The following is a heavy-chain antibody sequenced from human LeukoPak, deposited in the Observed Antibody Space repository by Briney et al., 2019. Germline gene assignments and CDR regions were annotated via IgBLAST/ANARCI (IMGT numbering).Heavy chain of an antibody. D-gene: IGHD6-6*01. CDR3: ARVAPIAARSRWFDP. CDR2: INPSGGST. Sequence: ASVKVSCKASGYTFTSYYMHWVRQAPGQGLEWMGIINPSGGSTSYAQKFQGRVTITRNTSISTAYMELSSLRSEDTAVYYCARVAPIAARSRWFDPWGQGTLVTVSS. V-gene: IGHV1-46*01. J-gene: IGHJ5*02. CDR1: GYTFTSYY.